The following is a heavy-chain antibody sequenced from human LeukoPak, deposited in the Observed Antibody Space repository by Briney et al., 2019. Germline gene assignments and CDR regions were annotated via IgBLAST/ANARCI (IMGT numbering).Heavy chain of an antibody. Sequence: GGSLRLSCAASGFTFSSYGMHWVRRAPGKGLEWVAVISYDGSNKYYADSVKGRFTISRDNSKNTLYLQMNSLRAEDTAVYYCAKALGLMVRGVIIDHGMDVWGKGTTVTVSS. CDR1: GFTFSSYG. CDR2: ISYDGSNK. CDR3: AKALGLMVRGVIIDHGMDV. D-gene: IGHD3-10*01. V-gene: IGHV3-30*18. J-gene: IGHJ6*04.